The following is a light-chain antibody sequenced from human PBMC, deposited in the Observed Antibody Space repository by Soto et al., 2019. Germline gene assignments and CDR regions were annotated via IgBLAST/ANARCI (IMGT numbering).Light chain of an antibody. J-gene: IGKJ4*01. CDR2: GAS. CDR3: QQYNQWLT. CDR1: QNVFNN. V-gene: IGKV3-15*01. Sequence: EIVVTQSPVTLSVSPGETATLSCRASQNVFNNLAWYQVKPGQAPRLLIYGASTRATGIPVRFSGSGSGTDFTLTIHSLQSEDCAVYYCQQYNQWLTFGGGTKVEIK.